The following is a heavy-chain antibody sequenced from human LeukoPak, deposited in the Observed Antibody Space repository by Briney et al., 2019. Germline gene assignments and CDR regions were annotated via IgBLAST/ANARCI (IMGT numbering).Heavy chain of an antibody. CDR1: GYTFTVYY. CDR3: ARDGNWGSLRGAFDI. J-gene: IGHJ3*02. CDR2: INPNSGGT. D-gene: IGHD7-27*01. Sequence: ASVKVSCKASGYTFTVYYMHWVRQAPGQGLEWMGWINPNSGGTNYAQNFQGRVTMTRDTSISTAYMELSSLRSGDTAVYYCARDGNWGSLRGAFDIWGQGTMVTVSS. V-gene: IGHV1-2*02.